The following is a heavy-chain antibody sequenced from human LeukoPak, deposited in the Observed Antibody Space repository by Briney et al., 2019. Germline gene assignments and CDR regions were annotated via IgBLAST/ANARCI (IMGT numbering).Heavy chain of an antibody. V-gene: IGHV3-74*03. CDR1: GFTFSGHW. Sequence: GGSLRLSCTASGFTFSGHWIHWVRQAPGMGLVWVSRINEDGTDSMYAESVKGRFTISRDNAKNTVYLQMNSLRAEDTAVYYCVRDETLWTLDWWGQGTLVSVSS. CDR2: INEDGTDS. D-gene: IGHD1-1*01. CDR3: VRDETLWTLDW. J-gene: IGHJ4*02.